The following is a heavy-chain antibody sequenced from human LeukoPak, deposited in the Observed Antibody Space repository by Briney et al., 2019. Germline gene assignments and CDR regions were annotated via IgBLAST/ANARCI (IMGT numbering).Heavy chain of an antibody. D-gene: IGHD4-23*01. J-gene: IGHJ4*02. CDR3: ARRDYGGKHFDC. CDR1: GSSFTTYW. CDR2: IYPGDSDT. Sequence: GESLQISCKASGSSFTTYWIGWVPQPPGKGLEWMGIIYPGDSDTRYSPSFQGQVTISADKSTRTAYLRWSSLKASDTAMYYCARRDYGGKHFDCWGQGTLVTVSS. V-gene: IGHV5-51*01.